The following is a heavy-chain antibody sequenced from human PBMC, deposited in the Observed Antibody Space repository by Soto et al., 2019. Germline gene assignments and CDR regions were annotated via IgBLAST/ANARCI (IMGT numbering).Heavy chain of an antibody. D-gene: IGHD3-16*01. J-gene: IGHJ4*02. CDR1: GFTFSSYS. Sequence: EVQLVESGGGPVTPGESLRLFCAGSGFTFSSYSMNWVRQAPGKGLEWVSSISGSSTYRYYADSVKARFTISRDNAKNSVLLQMNSLTAEDKAIYYCTTLGASTAYCPYNWGRGILVTVSS. CDR3: TTLGASTAYCPYN. CDR2: ISGSSTYR. V-gene: IGHV3-21*01.